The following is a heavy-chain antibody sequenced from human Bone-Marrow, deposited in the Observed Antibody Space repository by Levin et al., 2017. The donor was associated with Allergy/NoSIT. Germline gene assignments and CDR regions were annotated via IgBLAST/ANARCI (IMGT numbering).Heavy chain of an antibody. CDR1: GFTFSDYY. CDR2: VSSSGGTI. J-gene: IGHJ5*02. CDR3: ARVRGRVVRGITNWFDP. D-gene: IGHD3-10*01. V-gene: IGHV3-11*01. Sequence: GGSLRLSCAASGFTFSDYYMSWIRQAPGKGLEWVSYVSSSGGTIYYADSVKGRFTISRDNAKNSLYLQMNSLRAEDTAVYYCARVRGRVVRGITNWFDPWGQGTLVTVSS.